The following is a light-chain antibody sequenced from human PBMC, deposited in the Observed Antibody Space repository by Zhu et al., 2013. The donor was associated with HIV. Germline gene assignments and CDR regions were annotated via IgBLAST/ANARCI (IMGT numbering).Light chain of an antibody. J-gene: IGKJ4*01. CDR3: QQRSSSLT. CDR2: DAS. V-gene: IGKV3-11*01. Sequence: IVLTQSPVILSLSPGERATLSCRASQGISNYLAWYQQKPGQAPRLLMFDASNRAAGVPARFSGSGSGTDFTLTISRLEPEDFAVYYCQQRSSSLTFGGGTKVEIK. CDR1: QGISNY.